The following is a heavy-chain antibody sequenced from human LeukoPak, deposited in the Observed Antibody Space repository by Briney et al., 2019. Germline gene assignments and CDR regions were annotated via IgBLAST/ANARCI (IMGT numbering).Heavy chain of an antibody. V-gene: IGHV4-59*08. CDR3: ARTLNGDYSDY. CDR1: GGSINNYY. J-gene: IGHJ4*02. D-gene: IGHD4-17*01. Sequence: KPSETLSLTCTVSGGSINNYYWSWIRQPPGKGLEWIAYIYYSGSTNYNPSLKSRVTISVDTSKKRLSLKLSSVIAADTAVYYCARTLNGDYSDYWGQGTLVTVSS. CDR2: IYYSGST.